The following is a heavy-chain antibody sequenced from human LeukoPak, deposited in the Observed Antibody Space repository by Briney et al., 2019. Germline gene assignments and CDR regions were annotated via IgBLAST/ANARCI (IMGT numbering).Heavy chain of an antibody. D-gene: IGHD3-10*01. Sequence: ASVKVSCKASGYTFIGYYMHWVRQAPGQGLEWMGWINPNSGGTNYAQKFQGRVTMTRDTSISTAYMELSRLRSDDTAVYYCARGGNYYGSGRDYFDYWGQGTLVTVSS. CDR1: GYTFIGYY. V-gene: IGHV1-2*02. CDR3: ARGGNYYGSGRDYFDY. J-gene: IGHJ4*02. CDR2: INPNSGGT.